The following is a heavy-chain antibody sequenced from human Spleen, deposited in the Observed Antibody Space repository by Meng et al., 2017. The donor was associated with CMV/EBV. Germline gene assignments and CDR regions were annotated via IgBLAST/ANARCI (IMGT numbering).Heavy chain of an antibody. CDR1: GFTFSSYW. CDR3: ARGLPLGGAAMNY. V-gene: IGHV3-20*04. J-gene: IGHJ4*02. Sequence: GESLKISCAASGFTFSSYWMSWVRQAPGKGLEWVSGINWNGGSTGYADSVKGRFTISRDNAKNSLYLQMNSLRAEDTALYYCARGLPLGGAAMNYWGQGTLVTVSS. CDR2: INWNGGST. D-gene: IGHD2-2*01.